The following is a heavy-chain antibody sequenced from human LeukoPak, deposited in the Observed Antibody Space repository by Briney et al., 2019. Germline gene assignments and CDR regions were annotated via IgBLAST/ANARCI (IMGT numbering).Heavy chain of an antibody. J-gene: IGHJ4*02. V-gene: IGHV4-59*01. D-gene: IGHD5-12*01. CDR3: ARDGGATIRGDYFDY. CDR2: IYYSGST. Sequence: SETLSLTCTVSGGSISSYYWSWIRQPPGKGLEWIGYIYYSGSTNYNPSLKSRVTISVDTSKNQFSLKLSSVTAADTAVYYCARDGGATIRGDYFDYWGQGTLLTVSS. CDR1: GGSISSYY.